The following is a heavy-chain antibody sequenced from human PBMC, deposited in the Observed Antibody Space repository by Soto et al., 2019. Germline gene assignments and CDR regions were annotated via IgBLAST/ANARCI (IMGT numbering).Heavy chain of an antibody. CDR3: ARYSYGYYYYYGMDV. J-gene: IGHJ6*02. V-gene: IGHV4-34*01. CDR2: INHSGST. Sequence: QVQLQQWGAGLLKPSETLSLTCAVYGGSFSGYYWSWIRQPPGKGLEWIGEINHSGSTNYNPSLKSRVTISIDTSKNQFSLKLSSVTAADTAVYYCARYSYGYYYYYGMDVWGQGTTVTVSS. D-gene: IGHD5-18*01. CDR1: GGSFSGYY.